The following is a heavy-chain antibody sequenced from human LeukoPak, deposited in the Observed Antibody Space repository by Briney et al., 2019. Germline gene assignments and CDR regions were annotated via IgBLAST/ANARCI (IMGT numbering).Heavy chain of an antibody. CDR3: ARDWGYSGSYDY. V-gene: IGHV3-23*01. CDR2: ISGSGGST. Sequence: PGGSLRLSCAPSGFTFSSYGMSGVRQAPRKGLEWVSAISGSGGSTYYADSVKGRFTISRDNAKKTLYLQMNSLRAEDTAVYYCARDWGYSGSYDYWGQGTLVTVSS. D-gene: IGHD1-26*01. J-gene: IGHJ4*02. CDR1: GFTFSSYG.